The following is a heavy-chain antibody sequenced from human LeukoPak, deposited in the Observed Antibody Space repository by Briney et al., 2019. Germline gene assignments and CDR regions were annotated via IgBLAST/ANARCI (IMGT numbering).Heavy chain of an antibody. CDR1: GVSISSSNSY. V-gene: IGHV4-39*01. D-gene: IGHD1-26*01. CDR2: IYYSGNT. CDR3: ASHSGSLRYFDY. J-gene: IGHJ4*02. Sequence: SETLSLTCTVSGVSISSSNSYWGWIRQPPGKGLEWIGSIYYSGNTYYNASLKSQVSISIDTSKNQFSLKLSSVTAADTAVYYCASHSGSLRYFDYWGQGTLVTVSS.